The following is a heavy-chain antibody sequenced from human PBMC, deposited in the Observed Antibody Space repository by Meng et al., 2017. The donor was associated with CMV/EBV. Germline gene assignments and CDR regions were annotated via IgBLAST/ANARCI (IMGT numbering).Heavy chain of an antibody. Sequence: GESLKISCAASGFTFSSYAMHWVRQAPGKGLEWVAVISYDGSNKYYADSVKGRFTISRDNSKNTLYLQMNSLRAEDTAVYYCARGEQPGTFFDYWGQGTLVTVSS. CDR1: GFTFSSYA. J-gene: IGHJ4*02. CDR3: ARGEQPGTFFDY. CDR2: ISYDGSNK. V-gene: IGHV3-30*04. D-gene: IGHD1-26*01.